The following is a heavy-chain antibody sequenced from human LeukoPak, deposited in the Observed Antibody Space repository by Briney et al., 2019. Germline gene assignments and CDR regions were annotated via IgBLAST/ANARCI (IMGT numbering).Heavy chain of an antibody. CDR1: GGSVTNRCYF. D-gene: IGHD6-19*01. J-gene: IGHJ5*02. V-gene: IGHV4-39*01. CDR3: SRLKGSVAGES. CDR2: VYESGRV. Sequence: KPSETLSLTCSASGGSVTNRCYFWGWARQPPGKGLEWIGSVYESGRVSYNASLKSRVTISVDTSKNQFFLKLTSVTATDTAVYYCSRLKGSVAGESWGQGTLVTVSS.